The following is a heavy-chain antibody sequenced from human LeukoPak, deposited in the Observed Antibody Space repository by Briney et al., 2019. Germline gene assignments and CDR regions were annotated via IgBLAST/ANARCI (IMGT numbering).Heavy chain of an antibody. CDR1: GFTFSSYT. V-gene: IGHV3-21*04. Sequence: GGSLRLSCAASGFTFSSYTMNWVRQAPGKGLEWVSSISSSSSYIYYAESVKGRFTISRDNSKNTLYLQMNSLRAEDTAVYYCAKDRPSGGTPGYDAFDIWGQGTMVTVSS. CDR2: ISSSSSYI. CDR3: AKDRPSGGTPGYDAFDI. D-gene: IGHD2-15*01. J-gene: IGHJ3*02.